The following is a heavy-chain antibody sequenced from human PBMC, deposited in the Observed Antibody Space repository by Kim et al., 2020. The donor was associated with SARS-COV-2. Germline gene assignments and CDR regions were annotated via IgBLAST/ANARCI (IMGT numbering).Heavy chain of an antibody. D-gene: IGHD5-18*01. J-gene: IGHJ4*02. CDR3: ASLRGYSYGRIDY. Sequence: YNPPLKSRVTISVDTSKNQFSLKLSSVTAADTAVYYCASLRGYSYGRIDYWGQGTLVTVSS. V-gene: IGHV4-39*01.